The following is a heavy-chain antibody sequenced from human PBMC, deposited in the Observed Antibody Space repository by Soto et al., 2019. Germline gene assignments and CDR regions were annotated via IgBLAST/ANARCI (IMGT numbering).Heavy chain of an antibody. CDR1: GGSFSGYY. Sequence: XATLSLTFAVYGGSFSGYYWSWIRQPPGKGLEWIGEINHSGSTNYNPSLKSRVTISVDTSKNQFSLKLSSVTAADTAVYYCARGRLVVVINTGSLGYFDYWGQGTLVTVSS. V-gene: IGHV4-34*01. CDR3: ARGRLVVVINTGSLGYFDY. D-gene: IGHD3-22*01. J-gene: IGHJ4*02. CDR2: INHSGST.